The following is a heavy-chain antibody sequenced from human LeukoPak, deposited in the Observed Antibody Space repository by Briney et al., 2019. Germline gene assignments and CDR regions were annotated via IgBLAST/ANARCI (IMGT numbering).Heavy chain of an antibody. V-gene: IGHV3-48*02. CDR3: ARDGLVERFLEWY. D-gene: IGHD3-3*01. J-gene: IGHJ4*02. Sequence: GGSLRLSCAASGFTFSSYSMNWVRQAPGKGLEWVSYISSSSTIYYADSVKGRFTISRDNAKNSLYLQMNSLRDEDTAVYYCARDGLVERFLEWYWGQGTLVTVSS. CDR1: GFTFSSYS. CDR2: ISSSSTI.